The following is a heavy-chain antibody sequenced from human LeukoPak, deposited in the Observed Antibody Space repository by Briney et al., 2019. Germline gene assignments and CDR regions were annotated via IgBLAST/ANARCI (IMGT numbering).Heavy chain of an antibody. CDR1: GGSISSSNW. V-gene: IGHV4-4*02. CDR3: ARVGGYCSGGSCYPPYYFDY. D-gene: IGHD2-15*01. J-gene: IGHJ4*02. Sequence: SGTLSLTCAVPGGSISSSNWWSWVRQPPGKGLEWIGEIYHSGSTNYNPSLKSRVTISVDTSKNQFSLKLSSVTAADTAVYYCARVGGYCSGGSCYPPYYFDYWGQGTLVTVSS. CDR2: IYHSGST.